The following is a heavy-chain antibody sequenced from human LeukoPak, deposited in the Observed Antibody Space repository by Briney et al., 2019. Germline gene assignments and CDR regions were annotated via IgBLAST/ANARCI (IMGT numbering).Heavy chain of an antibody. Sequence: SETLSLTCTVSGGSISSYYWSWIRQPPGKGLEWVGHIYYLGSTNYNPSLKSRVTISVDKSKNQFSLKLSSVTAADTAVYYCAWTGIVGATNIDCWGQGTLVTVSS. CDR2: IYYLGST. V-gene: IGHV4-59*12. D-gene: IGHD1-26*01. J-gene: IGHJ4*02. CDR3: AWTGIVGATNIDC. CDR1: GGSISSYY.